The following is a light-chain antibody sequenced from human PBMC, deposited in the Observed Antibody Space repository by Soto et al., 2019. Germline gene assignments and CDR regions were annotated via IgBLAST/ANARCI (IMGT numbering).Light chain of an antibody. V-gene: IGLV1-40*01. CDR1: SSNIGAGYD. CDR2: GNS. CDR3: QSYDSSLSGGNVV. Sequence: QSVLTQPPSVSGAPGQRVTISFTGSSSNIGAGYDVHWYQQLPGTAPKLLIYGNSNRPSGVPDRFSGSKSGTSASLAITGLQAEDEADYYCQSYDSSLSGGNVVFGGGTQLTVL. J-gene: IGLJ2*01.